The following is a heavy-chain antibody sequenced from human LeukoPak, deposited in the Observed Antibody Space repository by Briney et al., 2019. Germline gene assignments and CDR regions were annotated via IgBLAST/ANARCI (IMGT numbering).Heavy chain of an antibody. Sequence: PGGSLRLSCAASGFTFSSYSMNWVRQAPGRGLEWVSSISSSSHIYYADSVKGRFTISRDNAKNSLYLQMNSLRAEDTAVYYCTRAYYFGSGSYKFPFDYWGQGTLVTVSS. CDR1: GFTFSSYS. CDR2: ISSSSHI. J-gene: IGHJ4*02. CDR3: TRAYYFGSGSYKFPFDY. V-gene: IGHV3-21*01. D-gene: IGHD3-10*01.